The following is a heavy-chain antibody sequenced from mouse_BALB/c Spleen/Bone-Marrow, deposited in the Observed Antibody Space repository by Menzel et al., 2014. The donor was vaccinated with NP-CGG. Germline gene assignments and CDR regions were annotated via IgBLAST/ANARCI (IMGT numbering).Heavy chain of an antibody. CDR3: ARDSFLITRALDY. V-gene: IGHV2-6-7*01. D-gene: IGHD2-4*01. CDR2: IWGDGST. Sequence: VQGVESGPGLVAPSQSLSITCTVSGFSLTGYGVSWVRQPPGKGLEWLGMIWGDGSTDYNSALKSRLSINKDNSKSQVFLKMNSLQTDDTARYYCARDSFLITRALDYWGQGTSVTVS. J-gene: IGHJ4*01. CDR1: GFSLTGYG.